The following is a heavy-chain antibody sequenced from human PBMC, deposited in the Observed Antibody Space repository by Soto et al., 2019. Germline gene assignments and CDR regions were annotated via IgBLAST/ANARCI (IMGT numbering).Heavy chain of an antibody. V-gene: IGHV4-31*03. CDR2: NYYRGST. J-gene: IGHJ5*02. CDR3: ARWWSGSRQGFDP. CDR1: GGSISSGDYD. D-gene: IGHD3-3*01. Sequence: QVQLQESGPGLVKPSQTLSLTCTVSGGSISSGDYDWSWIRQHPGTGLEWIGYNYYRGSTDYNPSLKSRVTISVDTSKNQFSRKLSAVTAADTAVYYCARWWSGSRQGFDPWGQGTLVTVSS.